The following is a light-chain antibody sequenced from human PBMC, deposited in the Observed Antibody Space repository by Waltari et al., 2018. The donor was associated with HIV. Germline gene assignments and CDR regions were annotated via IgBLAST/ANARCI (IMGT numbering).Light chain of an antibody. J-gene: IGLJ2*01. Sequence: QSALTQPASVSGSPGQSITISCTGARSDIGNYQYVSWYQHHPGIAPKLTIYEDNNRPSGVSNRFSGSKSGKTASLTISGLQAEDESDYYCSSYTDSSVIFGGGTKVTVL. CDR3: SSYTDSSVI. V-gene: IGLV2-14*01. CDR2: EDN. CDR1: RSDIGNYQY.